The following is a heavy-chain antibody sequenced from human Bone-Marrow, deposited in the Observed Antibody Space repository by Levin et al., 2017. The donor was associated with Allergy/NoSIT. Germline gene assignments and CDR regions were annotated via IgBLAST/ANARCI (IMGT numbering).Heavy chain of an antibody. CDR1: GFTFSSYC. Sequence: GGSLRLSCAASGFTFSSYCMTWVRQAPGKGLEWVANIKEDGGEKYYVDSVRGRFTIFRDDAKNSLNLQMNSLRVEDTAVYYCASSSGGKDSGGYLDYWGQGILVAVSS. D-gene: IGHD2-15*01. J-gene: IGHJ4*02. V-gene: IGHV3-7*01. CDR3: ASSSGGKDSGGYLDY. CDR2: IKEDGGEK.